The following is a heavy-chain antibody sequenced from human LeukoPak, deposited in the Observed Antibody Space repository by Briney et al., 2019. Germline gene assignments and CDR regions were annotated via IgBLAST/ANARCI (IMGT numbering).Heavy chain of an antibody. CDR3: ASDQWPLPYDY. J-gene: IGHJ4*02. D-gene: IGHD6-19*01. CDR1: GFTFSSYW. Sequence: TGGSLRLSCAASGFTFSSYWMSWVRQAPGKGLEWVANIKQDGSERYYVDSVKGRFTISRDNAKNSLYLQMNSLRAQDTAVYYCASDQWPLPYDYWGQGTLVTASS. CDR2: IKQDGSER. V-gene: IGHV3-7*04.